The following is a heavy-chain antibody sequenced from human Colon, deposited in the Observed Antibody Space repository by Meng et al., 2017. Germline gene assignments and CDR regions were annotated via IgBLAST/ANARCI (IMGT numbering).Heavy chain of an antibody. CDR1: GYTFTSYA. CDR3: ARGDGSDDSSGYYAY. J-gene: IGHJ4*02. D-gene: IGHD3-22*01. CDR2: INTNTGNP. V-gene: IGHV7-4-1*02. Sequence: ASALVSSNASGYTFTSYAMNWVLQAPGQGLEWMGWINTNTGNPTYAQGFTGRFVFSLDTSVSTAYLQISSLKAEDTAVYYCARGDGSDDSSGYYAYWGQGTLVTVSS.